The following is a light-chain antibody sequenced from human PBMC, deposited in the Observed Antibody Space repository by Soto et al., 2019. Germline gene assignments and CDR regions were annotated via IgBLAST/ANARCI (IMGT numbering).Light chain of an antibody. CDR2: RAS. CDR1: QSVSSSY. Sequence: EIVLTQSPGTLSLSPGERATLSCRASQSVSSSYLAWYQQKPGQAPKVLIYRASSRATGIPDRFSGSGSGTDFTLTISRLEPEDFAVYYCQQYGSSGMFGQGTKVDIK. V-gene: IGKV3-20*01. CDR3: QQYGSSGM. J-gene: IGKJ1*01.